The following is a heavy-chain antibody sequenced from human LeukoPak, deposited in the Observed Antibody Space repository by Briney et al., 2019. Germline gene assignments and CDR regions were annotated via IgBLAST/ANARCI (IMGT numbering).Heavy chain of an antibody. CDR1: GFTFNNYA. J-gene: IGHJ4*02. CDR2: TSGSNGNT. Sequence: PGSSLRLSCAASGFTFNNYAMTWVRQPPGKGLECASVTSGSNGNTYYADSVKGRFTSSRDNSKNTLYLQMNSLRAEDTAVYYCAKKQSAGMSSVVYFDYWGQGTLVTVSS. D-gene: IGHD3-22*01. V-gene: IGHV3-23*01. CDR3: AKKQSAGMSSVVYFDY.